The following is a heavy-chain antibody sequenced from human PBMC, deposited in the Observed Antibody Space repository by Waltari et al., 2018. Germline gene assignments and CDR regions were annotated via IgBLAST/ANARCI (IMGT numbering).Heavy chain of an antibody. V-gene: IGHV3-21*01. CDR1: GFTFSSYS. J-gene: IGHJ3*02. Sequence: EVQLVESGGGLVKPGGSLRLSCAASGFTFSSYSLNWVRQAPGKGLGLGSSIRRRSRYIYYADSGKGRFTISRDNAKNSLYLQMNSLRAEDKAVYYWARRGWYGDGAFDIWGQRTMVTGSS. CDR2: IRRRSRYI. D-gene: IGHD4-17*01. CDR3: ARRGWYGDGAFDI.